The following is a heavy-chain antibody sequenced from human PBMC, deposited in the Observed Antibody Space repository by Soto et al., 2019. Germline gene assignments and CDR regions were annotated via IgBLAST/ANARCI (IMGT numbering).Heavy chain of an antibody. V-gene: IGHV4-31*03. CDR2: IYYSGST. CDR1: GGSISSGGYY. CDR3: ARDTTPLDSSGYRAFDI. Sequence: SETLSLTCTVSGGSISSGGYYWSWIRQHPGKGLEWIGYIYYSGSTYYNPSLKSRVTISVDTSKNQFSLKLSSVTAADTAVYYCARDTTPLDSSGYRAFDIWGQGTMVTVSS. D-gene: IGHD3-22*01. J-gene: IGHJ3*02.